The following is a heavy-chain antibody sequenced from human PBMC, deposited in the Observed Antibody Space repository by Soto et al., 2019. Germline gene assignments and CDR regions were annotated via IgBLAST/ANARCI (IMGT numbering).Heavy chain of an antibody. CDR3: AKDWYYSGYWYFDL. CDR1: GGSISSGGYY. V-gene: IGHV4-31*03. Sequence: LSLTCTVSGGSISSGGYYWSWIRQHPGKGLEWIGYTYYSGSTYYNPSLKSRVTISVDTSKNQFSLRADDTALYYCAKDWYYSGYWYFDLWGRGTLVTVSS. J-gene: IGHJ2*01. CDR2: TYYSGST. D-gene: IGHD1-1*01.